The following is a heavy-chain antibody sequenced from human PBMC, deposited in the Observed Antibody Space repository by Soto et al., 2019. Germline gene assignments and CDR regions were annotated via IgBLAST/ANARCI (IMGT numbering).Heavy chain of an antibody. CDR2: IYPGDSDT. CDR1: GYSFTSYW. CDR3: ARLGGMGRYDYYYGMDV. V-gene: IGHV5-51*01. Sequence: PGESLKISCKGSGYSFTSYWIGWVRQMPGKGLEWMGIIYPGDSDTRYSPSFQGQVTISADKSISTAYLQWSSLKASDTAMYYYARLGGMGRYDYYYGMDVWGQGTTVTVSS. D-gene: IGHD3-16*01. J-gene: IGHJ6*02.